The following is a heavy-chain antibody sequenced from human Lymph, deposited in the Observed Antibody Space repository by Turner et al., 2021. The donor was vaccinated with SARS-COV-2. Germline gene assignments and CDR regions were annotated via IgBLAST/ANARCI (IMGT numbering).Heavy chain of an antibody. J-gene: IGHJ4*02. Sequence: EVQLLESGGGLVQPGGSLRPFCAASGFTFSSYAMSWVRQAPGKGLEWVSAISSSGGSTYYADTVKGRFTISRDNSKNTLYLQMNSLRAEDTAVYYCAKDPNWYILSAIDYWGQGTLVTVSS. V-gene: IGHV3-23*01. CDR2: ISSSGGST. CDR1: GFTFSSYA. CDR3: AKDPNWYILSAIDY. D-gene: IGHD1-1*01.